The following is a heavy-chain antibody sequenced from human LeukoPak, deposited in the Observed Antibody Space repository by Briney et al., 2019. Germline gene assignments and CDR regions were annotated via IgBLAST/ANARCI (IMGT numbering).Heavy chain of an antibody. CDR3: ARGDGSGSYPDYFDY. CDR1: GGSISSYY. CDR2: IYYSGST. V-gene: IGHV4-59*01. D-gene: IGHD3-10*01. Sequence: PSETLSLTCTVSGGSISSYYWSWIRQPPGKGLEWIGYIYYSGSTNYNPSLKSRVTISVDTSKNQFSLKLSSVTAADTAVYYCARGDGSGSYPDYFDYWGQGTLVTVSS. J-gene: IGHJ4*02.